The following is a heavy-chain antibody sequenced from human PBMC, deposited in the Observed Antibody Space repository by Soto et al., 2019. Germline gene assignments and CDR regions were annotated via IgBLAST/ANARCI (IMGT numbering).Heavy chain of an antibody. J-gene: IGHJ4*02. CDR2: IYFSGST. CDR1: GGSMSLYY. Sequence: WETLSLTCTVSGGSMSLYYWSWIRQLPGKGLEWIAYIYFSGSTNYNPSLQSRVTISVDTSKNQFSLKLSSVTAADTAVYYCARMSPGRLLWDDYWGQGTLVTVSS. D-gene: IGHD2-21*01. V-gene: IGHV4-59*08. CDR3: ARMSPGRLLWDDY.